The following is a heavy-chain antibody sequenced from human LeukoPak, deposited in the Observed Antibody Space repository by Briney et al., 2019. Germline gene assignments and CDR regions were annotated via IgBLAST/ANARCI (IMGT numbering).Heavy chain of an antibody. CDR1: GYTSTSYD. V-gene: IGHV1-8*01. Sequence: ASVKVSCKASGYTSTSYDINWVRQATGQGLEWMGWMNPNSGNTGYAQKFQGRVTMTRNTSISTAYMELSSLRSEDTAVYYCARGLEEWLLIGYYYYMDVWGKGTTVTVSS. D-gene: IGHD3-3*01. CDR2: MNPNSGNT. J-gene: IGHJ6*03. CDR3: ARGLEEWLLIGYYYYMDV.